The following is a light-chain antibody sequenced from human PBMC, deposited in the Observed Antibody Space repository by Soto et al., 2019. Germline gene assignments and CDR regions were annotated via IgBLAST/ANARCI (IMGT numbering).Light chain of an antibody. CDR2: DDT. Sequence: IQLTHSHSTLSASVADGVTITCRASQCMSRWTDWYQQIPGKAPQLLIYDDTCLESGVPSRFSGSGSGTDVSLTITRLQPDDFATYYCQQCKSYPLTFGGGTKVDIK. V-gene: IGKV1-5*01. CDR3: QQCKSYPLT. CDR1: QCMSRW. J-gene: IGKJ4*01.